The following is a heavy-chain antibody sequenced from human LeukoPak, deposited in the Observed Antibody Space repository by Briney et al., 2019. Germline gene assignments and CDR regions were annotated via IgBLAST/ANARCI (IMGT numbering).Heavy chain of an antibody. CDR3: VRDDSSGYYYYFDY. Sequence: KPGGSLRLSCAASGLTFSSYSMNWVRQAPGKGLEWVSSISSSSSYIYYADSVKGRFTISRDNAKNSLYLQMNSLRAEDTAVYYCVRDDSSGYYYYFDYWGQGTLVTVSS. V-gene: IGHV3-21*01. J-gene: IGHJ4*02. CDR2: ISSSSSYI. CDR1: GLTFSSYS. D-gene: IGHD3-22*01.